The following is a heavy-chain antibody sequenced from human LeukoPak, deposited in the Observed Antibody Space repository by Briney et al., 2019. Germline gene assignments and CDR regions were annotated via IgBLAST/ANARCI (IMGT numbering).Heavy chain of an antibody. CDR2: IYYSGST. J-gene: IGHJ4*02. Sequence: SQTLSLTCTVSGGSISSYYWSWIRQPPGKGLEWIGYIYYSGSTNYNPSLKSRVTISVDTSKNQFSLKLSSVTAADTAVYYCARHPLRFLELRWLFDYWGQGTLVTVSS. D-gene: IGHD3-3*01. CDR3: ARHPLRFLELRWLFDY. CDR1: GGSISSYY. V-gene: IGHV4-59*08.